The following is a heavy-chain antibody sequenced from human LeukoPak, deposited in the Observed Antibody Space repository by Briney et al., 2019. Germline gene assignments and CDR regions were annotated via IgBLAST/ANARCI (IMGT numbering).Heavy chain of an antibody. CDR3: AREESGGYFDY. J-gene: IGHJ4*02. CDR1: GSTFTGYY. CDR2: SNPSGVGT. Sequence: ASVKVSCKASGSTFTGYYMHWVRQAPGQGLEWMGVSNPSGVGTNYAQKFQGRVTMTRDTSTTTVYMELSSLRSEDTAVYYCAREESGGYFDYWGQGTLVTVSS. D-gene: IGHD2-8*02. V-gene: IGHV1-46*01.